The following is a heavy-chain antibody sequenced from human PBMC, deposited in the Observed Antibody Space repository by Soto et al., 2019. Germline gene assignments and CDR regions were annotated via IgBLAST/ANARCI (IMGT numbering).Heavy chain of an antibody. V-gene: IGHV1-8*02. Sequence: GASVKVSCKASGGTFSSYAISWVRQATGQGLEWMGWMNPNSGNTGYAQKFQGRVTMTRNTSISTAYMELSSLRSEDTAVYYCARGGTGYYYYGMDVWGQGTTVTVSS. CDR2: MNPNSGNT. CDR1: GGTFSSYA. D-gene: IGHD3-10*01. CDR3: ARGGTGYYYYGMDV. J-gene: IGHJ6*02.